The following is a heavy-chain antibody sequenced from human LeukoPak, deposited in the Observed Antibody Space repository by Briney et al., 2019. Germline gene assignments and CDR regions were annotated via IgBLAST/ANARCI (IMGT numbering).Heavy chain of an antibody. J-gene: IGHJ6*02. CDR2: IFYTGTT. CDR3: AKSARFCTNDVCYTNYYYGMDV. CDR1: GGSIKSSSYY. D-gene: IGHD2-8*01. Sequence: SETLSLTCTVSGGSIKSSSYYWGWIRQPPGKGLEWIGSIFYTGTTYYNPSLKSRVTISVDTSKNQFSLKLSSVTAADTAVYYCAKSARFCTNDVCYTNYYYGMDVWGQGTTVTVSS. V-gene: IGHV4-39*01.